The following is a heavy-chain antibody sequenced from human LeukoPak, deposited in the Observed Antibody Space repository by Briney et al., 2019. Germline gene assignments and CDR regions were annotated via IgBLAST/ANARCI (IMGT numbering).Heavy chain of an antibody. CDR3: ARRKASGTWGLQHYYYYGMDV. J-gene: IGHJ6*02. D-gene: IGHD1-26*01. CDR1: GGSISSSSYY. V-gene: IGHV4-39*01. Sequence: SETLSLTCTVSGGSISSSSYYWGWIRQPPGKGLEWIGSIYYSGSTYYNPSLKSRVTISVDTSKNQFSLKLSSVTAADTAVYYCARRKASGTWGLQHYYYYGMDVWAKGPRSPSP. CDR2: IYYSGST.